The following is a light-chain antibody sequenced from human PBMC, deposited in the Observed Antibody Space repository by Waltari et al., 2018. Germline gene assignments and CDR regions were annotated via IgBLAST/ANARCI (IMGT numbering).Light chain of an antibody. CDR2: WAS. V-gene: IGKV4-1*01. J-gene: IGKJ2*01. CDR3: QQYYSTPPT. Sequence: DIVMTQSPDSLAVSLGERDPINCKSRQSFLWSFNINNYLAWYQQKPGQPPKLRINWASTQESGVPDRFSGSGSGAVFTLTSSSLQAEDVAVYYCQQYYSTPPTFGQGTKLEIK. CDR1: QSFLWSFNINNY.